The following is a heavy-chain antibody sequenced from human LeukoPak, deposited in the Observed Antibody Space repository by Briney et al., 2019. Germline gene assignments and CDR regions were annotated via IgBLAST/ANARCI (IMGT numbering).Heavy chain of an antibody. J-gene: IGHJ6*02. V-gene: IGHV3-30*03. D-gene: IGHD3-10*01. CDR2: ISYDGSNK. Sequence: PGGSLRLSCAASGFTFSSYGMHWVRQAPGKGLEWVAVISYDGSNKYYADSVKGRFTISRDNAKNSLYLQMNSLRAEDTAVYYCARNVLLWFRPSYGMDVWGQGTTVTVSS. CDR3: ARNVLLWFRPSYGMDV. CDR1: GFTFSSYG.